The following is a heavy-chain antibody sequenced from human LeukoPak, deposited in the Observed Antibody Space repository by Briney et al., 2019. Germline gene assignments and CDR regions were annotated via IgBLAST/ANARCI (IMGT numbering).Heavy chain of an antibody. CDR2: VNTDGSQI. J-gene: IGHJ4*02. D-gene: IGHD6-19*01. CDR3: VKVGLRTSGWYVGYYFDN. V-gene: IGHV3-7*01. CDR1: GFTISSYC. Sequence: AGSLTLTCVASGFTISSYCMTWVRLAPPTGLELVANVNTDGSQIYYVVSGKGRFTISRDKSKNQLYLQMNSLRVEDTAVYYCVKVGLRTSGWYVGYYFDNWGQGALVTVAS.